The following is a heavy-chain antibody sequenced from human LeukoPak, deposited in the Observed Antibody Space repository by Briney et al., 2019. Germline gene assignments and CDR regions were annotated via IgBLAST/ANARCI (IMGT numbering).Heavy chain of an antibody. D-gene: IGHD3-22*01. CDR1: GGTFTNYA. CDR2: IIPIFDSA. V-gene: IGHV1-69*05. J-gene: IGHJ4*02. Sequence: GASVTVSCKASGGTFTNYAFNGVRQAPAQGLEWMGRIIPIFDSAHYAQRFQGRITITTDESSTTAYMTLSSLTSDDTAVYYCASQDASIYSESSTSPTYSDWGEGTLVTVSS. CDR3: ASQDASIYSESSTSPTYSD.